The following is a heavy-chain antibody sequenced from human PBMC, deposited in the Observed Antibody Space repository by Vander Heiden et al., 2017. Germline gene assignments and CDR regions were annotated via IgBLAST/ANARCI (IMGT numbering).Heavy chain of an antibody. V-gene: IGHV4-59*01. J-gene: IGHJ2*01. CDR1: GGSISSYY. D-gene: IGHD3-16*02. Sequence: QVQLQESGPGLVKPSETLSLTCTVSGGSISSYYWSWIRQPPGKGLEWIGYIYYSGSTNYNPSLKSRVTISVDTSKNQFSLKLSSVTAADTAVYYCARDRNDYVWGSYRPYWYFDLWVRGTLVTVSS. CDR2: IYYSGST. CDR3: ARDRNDYVWGSYRPYWYFDL.